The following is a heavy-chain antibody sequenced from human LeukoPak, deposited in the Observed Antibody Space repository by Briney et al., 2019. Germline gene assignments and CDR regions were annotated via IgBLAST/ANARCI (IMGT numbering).Heavy chain of an antibody. CDR2: ISYDGSNR. Sequence: GGSLRLSCAASGFTFSNNGMNWVRQAPGKGLEWVALISYDGSNRWYADSVKGRFTISRDNSKNMLYLQINSLRLGDTAVYYCADGDHWGQGTLVTVSS. V-gene: IGHV3-30*03. J-gene: IGHJ4*02. CDR3: ADGDH. CDR1: GFTFSNNG.